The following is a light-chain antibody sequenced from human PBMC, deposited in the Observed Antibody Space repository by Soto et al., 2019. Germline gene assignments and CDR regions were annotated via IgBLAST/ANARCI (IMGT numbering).Light chain of an antibody. CDR1: SSDVGGSNF. V-gene: IGLV2-14*03. CDR2: DVA. Sequence: QSALTQSPSASGSPGQSITISCTGTSSDVGGSNFVSWYQQHPGKPPKLIIYDVANRPSGVSNRFSGSKSGSTASLIISRPQTEDEADYYCVSYTSSTTYVFGTGTKVTVL. J-gene: IGLJ1*01. CDR3: VSYTSSTTYV.